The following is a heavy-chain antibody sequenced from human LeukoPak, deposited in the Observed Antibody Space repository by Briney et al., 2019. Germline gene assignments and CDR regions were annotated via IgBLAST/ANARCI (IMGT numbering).Heavy chain of an antibody. CDR1: GYSFNNYW. V-gene: IGHV5-51*01. Sequence: GESLKISCKGSGYSFNNYWIGWVRQMPGKGLEWMGIIYPDDSETGYSPPFQGQVTISADKSISTAYLQWSSLKASDTAMYYCAVLEGSGSSASYWGLGTLVTVSS. J-gene: IGHJ4*02. CDR2: IYPDDSET. D-gene: IGHD1-26*01. CDR3: AVLEGSGSSASY.